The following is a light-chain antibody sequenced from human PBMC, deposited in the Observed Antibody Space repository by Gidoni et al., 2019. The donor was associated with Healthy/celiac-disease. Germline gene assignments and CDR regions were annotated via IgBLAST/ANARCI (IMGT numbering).Light chain of an antibody. CDR1: SSDVCGYTY. CDR2: DVS. J-gene: IGLJ2*01. V-gene: IGLV2-14*01. Sequence: QSALTQPAHVSGSPEQSITISCTGTSSDVCGYTYVSWYQQHPGKAPNLMIYDVSNRPSVVSNRFSGSKSGNTASLTISGLQAEDEADYYCSAYTSSSTVFGGGTKLTVL. CDR3: SAYTSSSTV.